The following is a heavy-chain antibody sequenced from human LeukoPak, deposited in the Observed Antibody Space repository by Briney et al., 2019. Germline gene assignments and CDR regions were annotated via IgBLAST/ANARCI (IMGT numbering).Heavy chain of an antibody. V-gene: IGHV4-31*03. Sequence: SETLSLTCTVSGGSISSGGYYWSWIRQHPGKGLEWIGYIYYSGSTYYNPSLKSRVTISVDTSKNQFSLKLSSVTAADTAVHYCARDLNSKRVVGAFDIWGQGTMVTVSS. J-gene: IGHJ3*02. CDR1: GGSISSGGYY. CDR2: IYYSGST. CDR3: ARDLNSKRVVGAFDI. D-gene: IGHD2-15*01.